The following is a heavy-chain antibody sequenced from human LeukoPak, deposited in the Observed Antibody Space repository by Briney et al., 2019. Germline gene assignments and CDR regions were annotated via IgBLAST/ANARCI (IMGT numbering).Heavy chain of an antibody. Sequence: GGSLRLSCAASGFTFSSYAMHWVRQAPGKGLEWVAVISYDGSNKYYADSVKGRFTISRDNSKNTLYLQMNSLRAEDTAVYYCAKDQDILTGPDYWGQGTLVTVSS. D-gene: IGHD3-9*01. CDR2: ISYDGSNK. V-gene: IGHV3-30-3*01. J-gene: IGHJ4*02. CDR1: GFTFSSYA. CDR3: AKDQDILTGPDY.